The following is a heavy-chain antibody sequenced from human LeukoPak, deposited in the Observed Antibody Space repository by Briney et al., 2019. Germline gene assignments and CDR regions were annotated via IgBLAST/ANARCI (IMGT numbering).Heavy chain of an antibody. CDR3: AKGDKMLTWRRTYNRFDP. J-gene: IGHJ5*02. CDR2: ISTAGDT. Sequence: GGSLRLSCAVSGFNFSSNDMHWVRQPTGKGLEWVSGISTAGDTYYPDSVKGRFTISRKNAKSSFYLQMNSLRAGDTAVYYCAKGDKMLTWRRTYNRFDPWGQGTLVTVSS. D-gene: IGHD3-16*01. CDR1: GFNFSSND. V-gene: IGHV3-13*01.